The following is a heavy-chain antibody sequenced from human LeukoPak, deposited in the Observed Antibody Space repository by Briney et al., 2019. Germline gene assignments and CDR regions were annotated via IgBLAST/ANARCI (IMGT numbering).Heavy chain of an antibody. Sequence: GGSLRLSCETSGFTFNNYAVSWVRQAPGKGLEWVSSISGGGTAYYADSVKGRFTISRDSSQNTLYLQMNSLRAEDAAVYFCARGWSSVSYYFKYWGQGTLVTVSS. CDR2: ISGGGTA. J-gene: IGHJ4*02. V-gene: IGHV3-23*01. CDR3: ARGWSSVSYYFKY. CDR1: GFTFNNYA. D-gene: IGHD6-13*01.